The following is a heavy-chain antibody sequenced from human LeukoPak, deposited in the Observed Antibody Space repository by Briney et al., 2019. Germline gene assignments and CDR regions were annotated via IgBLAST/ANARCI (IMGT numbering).Heavy chain of an antibody. V-gene: IGHV4-34*01. CDR3: ARVTLTYYYDSSGYYPHRRFDP. J-gene: IGHJ5*02. CDR1: GGSISSYY. D-gene: IGHD3-22*01. CDR2: INHSGST. Sequence: SETLSLTCTVSGGSISSYYWSWIRQPPGKGLEWIGEINHSGSTNYNPSLKSRVTISVDTSKNQFSLKLSSVTAADTAVYYCARVTLTYYYDSSGYYPHRRFDPWGQGTLVTVSS.